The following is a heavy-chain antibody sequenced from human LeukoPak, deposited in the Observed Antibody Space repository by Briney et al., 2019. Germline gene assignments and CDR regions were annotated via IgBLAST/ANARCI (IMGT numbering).Heavy chain of an antibody. J-gene: IGHJ4*02. Sequence: GGSLRLSCAVSGFTVSNSYMSWVRQAPGKGLEWISLIYSDGSTYYADSVQGRFTISRDNFKNTVYLQMNSLRAEDTAVYYCAIHDYLGYWGQGTLVTVSS. CDR2: IYSDGST. CDR3: AIHDYLGY. CDR1: GFTVSNSY. V-gene: IGHV3-53*01.